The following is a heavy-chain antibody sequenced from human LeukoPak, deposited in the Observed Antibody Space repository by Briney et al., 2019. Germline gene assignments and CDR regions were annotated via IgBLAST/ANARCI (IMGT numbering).Heavy chain of an antibody. Sequence: GGSLRLSCAASAFSFSSFAMTWVRQAPGRGLEWVSGIHGSGVTTYYADSVKGRFTISRDNSRKMLYLQMNSLRVEDTAVYYCAKDPNGDYVGAFDSWGQGTMVTVSS. D-gene: IGHD4-17*01. CDR1: AFSFSSFA. J-gene: IGHJ3*02. CDR3: AKDPNGDYVGAFDS. CDR2: IHGSGVTT. V-gene: IGHV3-23*01.